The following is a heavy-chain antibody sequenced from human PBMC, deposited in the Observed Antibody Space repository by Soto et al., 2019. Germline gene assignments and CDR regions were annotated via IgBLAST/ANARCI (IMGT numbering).Heavy chain of an antibody. CDR2: ISYDGSNK. CDR3: ARGVGKRSIAARGLDY. Sequence: QVQLVESGGGVVQPGRSPRLSCAASGFTFSSYAMHWVRQAPGKGLEWVAVISYDGSNKYYADSVKGRFTISRDDSKNTLYLQMNSLRAEDTAVYYCARGVGKRSIAARGLDYWGQGTLVTVSS. CDR1: GFTFSSYA. J-gene: IGHJ4*02. V-gene: IGHV3-30-3*01. D-gene: IGHD6-6*01.